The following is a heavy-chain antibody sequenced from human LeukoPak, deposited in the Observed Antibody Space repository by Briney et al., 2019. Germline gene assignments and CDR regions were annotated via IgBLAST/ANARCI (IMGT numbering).Heavy chain of an antibody. CDR2: INAYNGNT. J-gene: IGHJ4*02. CDR3: ARDGTRGYSYGSDY. D-gene: IGHD5-18*01. Sequence: ASVKVSCKASGYTFTSSGTSWVRQAPGEGLEWMGWINAYNGNTNYAQNLQGRLTMTTDTSTNSAYMELRGLRSDDTAVYYCARDGTRGYSYGSDYWGQGTLVTVSS. V-gene: IGHV1-18*01. CDR1: GYTFTSSG.